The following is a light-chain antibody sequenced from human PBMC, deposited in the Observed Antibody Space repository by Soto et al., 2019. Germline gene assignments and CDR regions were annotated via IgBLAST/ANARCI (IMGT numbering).Light chain of an antibody. CDR3: QHYTNWPLT. CDR2: GAS. V-gene: IGKV3-15*01. J-gene: IGKJ4*01. CDR1: HSVSSR. Sequence: EIVMTQSPATLSVSPGERATLSCRASHSVSSRLAWYQQKPGQAPRLLIYGASTRATGLPARFSGSGSGTEFTLNIRSLQSEDFAVYYCQHYTNWPLTFGGGTKVEIK.